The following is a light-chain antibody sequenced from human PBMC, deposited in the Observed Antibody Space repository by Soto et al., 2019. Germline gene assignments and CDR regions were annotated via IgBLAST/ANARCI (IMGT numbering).Light chain of an antibody. CDR1: QSISSW. J-gene: IGKJ5*01. V-gene: IGKV1-12*01. Sequence: DIQMTQSPSTLPASVGDRVTITCRASQSISSWLAWYQQKPGKAPKLLIYAASSLQSGVPSRFSGSASGTYFTLTISSLQPEDFATYYCQQASSFPLTFGQGTRLEI. CDR2: AAS. CDR3: QQASSFPLT.